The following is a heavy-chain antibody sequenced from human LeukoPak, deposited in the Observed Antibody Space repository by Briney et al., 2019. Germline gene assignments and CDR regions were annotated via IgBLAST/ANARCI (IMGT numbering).Heavy chain of an antibody. Sequence: ASVKVSCKASGYTFTGYYMHWVRQAPGQGLEWMGRINPNSGGTSYAQKFQGRVTMTRDTSISTAYMELSRLRSDDTAVYYCARDRGLRFYYYYMDVWGKGTTVTVSS. CDR1: GYTFTGYY. CDR3: ARDRGLRFYYYYMDV. V-gene: IGHV1-2*06. D-gene: IGHD3-3*01. J-gene: IGHJ6*03. CDR2: INPNSGGT.